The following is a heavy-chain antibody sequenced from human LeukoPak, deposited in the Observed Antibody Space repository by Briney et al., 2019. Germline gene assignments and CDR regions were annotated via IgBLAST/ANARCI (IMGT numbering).Heavy chain of an antibody. V-gene: IGHV4-34*01. CDR2: INHSGST. Sequence: PSETLSLTCAVYGGSFSGYYWSWIRQPPGKGLEWIGEINHSGSTNYNPSLKSRVTISVDTSKNQFSLKLNSVTAADTAVYYCARQSVVAARPFDYWGQGTLVTVSS. J-gene: IGHJ4*02. CDR3: ARQSVVAARPFDY. D-gene: IGHD6-6*01. CDR1: GGSFSGYY.